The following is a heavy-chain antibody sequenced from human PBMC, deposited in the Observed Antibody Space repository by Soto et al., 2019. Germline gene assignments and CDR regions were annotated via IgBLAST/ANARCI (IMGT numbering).Heavy chain of an antibody. CDR2: IKQDGSEK. D-gene: IGHD1-1*01. CDR3: ARDRNFIRILRTKGMDV. CDR1: GFTFSRYW. V-gene: IGHV3-7*01. J-gene: IGHJ6*02. Sequence: GPLRLSCAASGFTFSRYWMSWVRQAPWKWLEWVANIKQDGSEKYYVDSVKGRFTISRDNAKNSLYLQMNSLRAEDTAVYYCARDRNFIRILRTKGMDVWGQGTTVTVSS.